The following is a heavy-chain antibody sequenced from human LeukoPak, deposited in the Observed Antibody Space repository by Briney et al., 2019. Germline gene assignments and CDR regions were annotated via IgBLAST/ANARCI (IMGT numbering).Heavy chain of an antibody. CDR1: GGSISSYY. V-gene: IGHV4-59*01. Sequence: PSETLSLTCTVSGGSISSYYWSWIRQPPGKGLEWIGYIYYSGSTNYNPSLKSRVTIPVDTSKSQFSLKLSSVTAADTAVYYCARVLRYFDWLFDYWGQGTLVTVSS. D-gene: IGHD3-9*01. CDR2: IYYSGST. CDR3: ARVLRYFDWLFDY. J-gene: IGHJ4*02.